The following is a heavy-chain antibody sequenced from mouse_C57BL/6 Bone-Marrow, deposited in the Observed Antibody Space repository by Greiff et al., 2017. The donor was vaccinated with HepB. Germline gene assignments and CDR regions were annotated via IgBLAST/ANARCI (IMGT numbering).Heavy chain of an antibody. V-gene: IGHV1-69*01. J-gene: IGHJ3*01. D-gene: IGHD2-1*01. CDR2: IDPSDSYT. CDR3: ARFLYYGNYSPAWFAY. Sequence: QVQLKQPGAELVMPGASVKLSCKASGYTFTSYWMHWVKQRPGQGLEWIGEIDPSDSYTNYNQKFKGKSTLTVDKSSSTAYMQLSSLTSEDSAVYYCARFLYYGNYSPAWFAYWGQGTLVTVSA. CDR1: GYTFTSYW.